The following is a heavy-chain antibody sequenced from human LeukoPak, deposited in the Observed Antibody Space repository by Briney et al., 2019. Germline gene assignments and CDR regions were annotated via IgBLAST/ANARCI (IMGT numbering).Heavy chain of an antibody. CDR1: GYSFTTYS. J-gene: IGHJ4*02. CDR3: ARDLIVYGSGSYFDY. Sequence: ASVKVSCKTSGYSFTTYSIHWVRPAPGRGLEWMAWINVGNGNTKYSQNFQGRLTITTDTSASTAYMELSSLRSEDTALYFCARDLIVYGSGSYFDYWGQGTLVTVSS. D-gene: IGHD3-10*01. V-gene: IGHV1-3*01. CDR2: INVGNGNT.